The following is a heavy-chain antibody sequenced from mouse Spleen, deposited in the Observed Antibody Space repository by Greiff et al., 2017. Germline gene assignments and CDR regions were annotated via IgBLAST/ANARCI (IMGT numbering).Heavy chain of an antibody. V-gene: IGHV1-50*01. CDR1: GYTFTSYW. J-gene: IGHJ3*01. D-gene: IGHD4-1*01. CDR2: IDPSDSYT. CDR3: ARERELTWFAY. Sequence: VQLQQPGAELVKPGASVKLSCKASGYTFTSYWMQWVKQRPGQGLEWIGEIDPSDSYTNYNQKFKGKATLTVDTSSSTAYMQLSSLTSEDSAVYYCARERELTWFAYWGQGTLVTVSA.